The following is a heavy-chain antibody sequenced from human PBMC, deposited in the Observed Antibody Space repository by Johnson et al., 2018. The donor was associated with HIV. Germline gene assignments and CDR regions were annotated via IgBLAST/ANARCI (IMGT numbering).Heavy chain of an antibody. CDR2: ISGSGGST. CDR1: GFTFSDYY. D-gene: IGHD6-13*01. J-gene: IGHJ3*02. V-gene: IGHV3-23*04. Sequence: VQLVESGGGLVKPGGSLRLSCAASGFTFSDYYMSWIRQAPGKGLEWVSAISGSGGSTYYADSVKGRFTISRDNSKNPLYLQINSLRAEDTAVYYCAKDLQQPQRGEHALAQDAFDIWGQGTMVTVSS. CDR3: AKDLQQPQRGEHALAQDAFDI.